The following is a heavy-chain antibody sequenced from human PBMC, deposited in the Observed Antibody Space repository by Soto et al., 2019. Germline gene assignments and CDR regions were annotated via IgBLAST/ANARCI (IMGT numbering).Heavy chain of an antibody. CDR3: AREGDTAMVTEFDY. J-gene: IGHJ4*02. V-gene: IGHV4-34*01. CDR2: INHSGST. Sequence: QVQLQQWGAGLLKPSETLSLTCAVYGGSFSGYYWSWIRQPPGKGLEWIGEINHSGSTNYNPSLKSRVNISVYTSKNQFSLKLSSVTAADTAVYYCAREGDTAMVTEFDYWGQGTLVTVSS. CDR1: GGSFSGYY. D-gene: IGHD5-18*01.